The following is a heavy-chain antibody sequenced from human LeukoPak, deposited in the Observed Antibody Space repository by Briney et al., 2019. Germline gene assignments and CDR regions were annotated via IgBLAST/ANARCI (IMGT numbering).Heavy chain of an antibody. D-gene: IGHD3-22*01. CDR2: IYYSGST. Sequence: SDTLSLTCAVSGYSISSSNWWGWIRQPPGKGLEWIGYIYYSGSTNYNPSLKSRVTISVDTSKNQFSLKLSSVTAADTAVYYCASQYYYDSSGYFYFDYRGQGTLVTVSS. CDR1: GYSISSSNW. J-gene: IGHJ4*02. V-gene: IGHV4-28*01. CDR3: ASQYYYDSSGYFYFDY.